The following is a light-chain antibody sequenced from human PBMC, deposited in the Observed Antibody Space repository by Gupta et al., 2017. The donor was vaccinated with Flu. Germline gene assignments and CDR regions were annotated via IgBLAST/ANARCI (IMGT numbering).Light chain of an antibody. CDR3: SSYTSSRTVV. CDR1: SSDVGGYNY. Sequence: SITISCTGTSSDVGGYNYVSWYQQHPGKAPKLMICDVSNRPSGISNRFSGSKSGNTASLTISGLQAEDEADYYCSSYTSSRTVVFGGGPKLTVL. J-gene: IGLJ3*02. V-gene: IGLV2-14*03. CDR2: DVS.